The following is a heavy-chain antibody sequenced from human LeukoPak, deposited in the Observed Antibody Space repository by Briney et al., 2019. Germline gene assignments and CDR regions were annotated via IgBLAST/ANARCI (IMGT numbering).Heavy chain of an antibody. J-gene: IGHJ6*02. Sequence: SQTLSLTCTVSGGSISSGGYYWSWIRQHPGKGLEWIGYIYYSGSTNYNPSLKSRVTISVDTSKNQFSLKLSSVTAADTAVYYCARDPSSKGGVYYYGMDVWGQGTTVTVSS. CDR2: IYYSGST. V-gene: IGHV4-31*03. CDR3: ARDPSSKGGVYYYGMDV. D-gene: IGHD6-6*01. CDR1: GGSISSGGYY.